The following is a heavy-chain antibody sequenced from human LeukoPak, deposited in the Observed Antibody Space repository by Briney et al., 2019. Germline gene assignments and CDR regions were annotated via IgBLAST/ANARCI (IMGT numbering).Heavy chain of an antibody. Sequence: SETLSLTCAVSGGSISSNNWWGWVRQPPGKGLEWIGEIYHSGSPNYNPSLKSRVTISVDKSRNHFSLNLGSVTAADTAVYYCARVNINNWHSCDYWGQGTLVTVSS. V-gene: IGHV4-4*02. CDR2: IYHSGSP. D-gene: IGHD1-1*01. CDR3: ARVNINNWHSCDY. CDR1: GGSISSNNW. J-gene: IGHJ4*02.